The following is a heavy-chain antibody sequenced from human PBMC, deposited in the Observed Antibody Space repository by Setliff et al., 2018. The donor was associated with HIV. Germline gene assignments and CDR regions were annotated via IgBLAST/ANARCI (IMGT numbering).Heavy chain of an antibody. V-gene: IGHV4-31*03. J-gene: IGHJ4*02. CDR1: GDSIGFSGYY. CDR2: IYYSGNT. CDR3: ARDAERGYSYGYDY. Sequence: SETLSLTCTVSGDSIGFSGYYWSWIRQHPGKGLEWIGYIYYSGNTYYSPSLKSRLTISVDTSKNQFSLKLSSVTAADTAVYYCARDAERGYSYGYDYWGQGTLVTVSS. D-gene: IGHD5-18*01.